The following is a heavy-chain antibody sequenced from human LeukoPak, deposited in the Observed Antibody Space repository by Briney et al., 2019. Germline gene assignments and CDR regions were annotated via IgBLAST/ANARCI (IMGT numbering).Heavy chain of an antibody. CDR1: AASISNYY. V-gene: IGHV4-4*09. Sequence: MASKTLSLTCAVSAASISNYYWSWIRQAPGKGLEWIGYISTSGSTNYNPSLKSRVSISLDTSKNRFSLNLNFVTAADTAVYYCASPRSGYRYTFDYWGQGALVTVSS. CDR3: ASPRSGYRYTFDY. D-gene: IGHD3-22*01. J-gene: IGHJ4*02. CDR2: ISTSGST.